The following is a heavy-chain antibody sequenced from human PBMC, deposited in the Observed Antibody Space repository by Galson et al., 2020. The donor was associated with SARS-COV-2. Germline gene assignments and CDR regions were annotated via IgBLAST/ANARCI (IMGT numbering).Heavy chain of an antibody. CDR1: GGSISSYY. D-gene: IGHD3-10*01. J-gene: IGHJ5*02. V-gene: IGHV4-4*07. Sequence: SETLSLTCTVSGGSISSYYWSWIRQPAGKGLEWIGRIYISGGTNYNPSLQSRVTMSVDTSKNQFSLKLSSVTAADTAVYYCARIFNDYYEWGSYFGCFDPWGQGTLVTISS. CDR3: ARIFNDYYEWGSYFGCFDP. CDR2: IYISGGT.